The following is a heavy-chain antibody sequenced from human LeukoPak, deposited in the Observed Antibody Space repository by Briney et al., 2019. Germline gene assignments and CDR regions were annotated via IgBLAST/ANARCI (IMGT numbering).Heavy chain of an antibody. V-gene: IGHV3-30*18. J-gene: IGHJ4*02. D-gene: IGHD3-16*02. CDR3: AKGPAPRLGEFSYHALVDY. CDR1: GFTFSSYG. CDR2: ISYDGSNE. Sequence: GGSLRLSCVASGFTFSSYGMHWVRQAPGKGLEWVAFISYDGSNENIADSVKGRFIISRDNSKNTLYLQMNSLRAEDAAVYYCAKGPAPRLGEFSYHALVDYWGQGALVTVSS.